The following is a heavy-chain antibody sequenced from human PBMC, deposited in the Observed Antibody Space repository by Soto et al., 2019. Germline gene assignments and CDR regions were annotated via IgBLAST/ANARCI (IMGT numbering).Heavy chain of an antibody. CDR1: GFTFSSYG. CDR3: ARGYSSSWSYYFDY. V-gene: IGHV3-33*01. Sequence: GGSLRLSCAASGFTFSSYGMHWVRQAPGKGLEWVAVIWYDGSNKYYADSVKGRFTISRDNSKNTLYLQMNSLRAEDTAVYYCARGYSSSWSYYFDYWGQGTLVTVSS. D-gene: IGHD6-13*01. J-gene: IGHJ4*02. CDR2: IWYDGSNK.